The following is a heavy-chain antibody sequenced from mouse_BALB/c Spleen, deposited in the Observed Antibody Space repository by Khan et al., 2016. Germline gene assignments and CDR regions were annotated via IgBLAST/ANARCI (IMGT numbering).Heavy chain of an antibody. CDR1: GFSLTSYG. Sequence: VQLQESGPGLVAPSQSLSITCTVSGFSLTSYGVHWVRQPPGKGLEWLGVIWAGGSTNYNSALMSRLSISKDNSKSQVFLKMNSLQTDDTAMYYCARRDYGSSYYAMDYWGQGTSVTVSS. CDR3: ARRDYGSSYYAMDY. V-gene: IGHV2-9*02. J-gene: IGHJ4*01. D-gene: IGHD1-1*01. CDR2: IWAGGST.